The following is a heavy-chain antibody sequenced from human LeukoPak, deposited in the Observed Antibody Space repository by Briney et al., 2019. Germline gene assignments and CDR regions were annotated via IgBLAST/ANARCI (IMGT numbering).Heavy chain of an antibody. J-gene: IGHJ4*02. CDR2: IYYSGST. V-gene: IGHV4-39*07. D-gene: IGHD3-22*01. Sequence: PSETLSLTCTVSGGSISSGDYYWGWIRQPPGKGLEWIGSIYYSGSTYYNPSLKSRVTISVDTSKNQFSLKLSSVTAADTAVYYCASLEDYYDSTYWGQGTLVTVSS. CDR3: ASLEDYYDSTY. CDR1: GGSISSGDYY.